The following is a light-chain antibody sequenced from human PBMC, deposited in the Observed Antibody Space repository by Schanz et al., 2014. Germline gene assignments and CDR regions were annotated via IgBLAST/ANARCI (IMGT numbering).Light chain of an antibody. V-gene: IGKV3-20*01. CDR3: HQYDSSPRT. Sequence: ETVLTQSPATLSLSPGERAPLSCRASQSVSSDLACYQQKFGQAPRLLIYGASTRATGIPDRFSGSGSGTDFTLTISRLEPEDFAVYYCHQYDSSPRTFGQGTKVEIK. CDR1: QSVSSD. CDR2: GAS. J-gene: IGKJ1*01.